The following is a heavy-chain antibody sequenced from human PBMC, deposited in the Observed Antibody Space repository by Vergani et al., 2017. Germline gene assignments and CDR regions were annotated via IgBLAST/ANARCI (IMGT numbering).Heavy chain of an antibody. J-gene: IGHJ5*02. CDR2: IHYSGST. Sequence: QVQLHASGPGLVKPSHTLSLTFPVSGGSIPPGGYYWSSIRPRPGKCLEWIGYIHYSGSTYYNPSLEGRLMISIDTSKNHFSLKLRSVAAADTAVYYCARGGVPAAISSAWFDPWGQGTLVTDSS. D-gene: IGHD2-2*02. CDR3: ARGGVPAAISSAWFDP. CDR1: GGSIPPGGYY. V-gene: IGHV4-31*03.